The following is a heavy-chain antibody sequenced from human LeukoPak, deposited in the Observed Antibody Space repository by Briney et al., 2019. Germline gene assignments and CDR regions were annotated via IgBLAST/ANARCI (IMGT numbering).Heavy chain of an antibody. Sequence: GGTLRLSCAASGITFSSYGMSCVRQVPGRWLEWVSSISSTGGTTYYADSVKGRFTISRDNAKNSLYLQMNSLRAEDTAVYYCAELGITMIGGVWGKGTTVTISS. CDR3: AELGITMIGGV. V-gene: IGHV3-23*01. D-gene: IGHD3-10*02. CDR1: GITFSSYG. J-gene: IGHJ6*04. CDR2: ISSTGGTT.